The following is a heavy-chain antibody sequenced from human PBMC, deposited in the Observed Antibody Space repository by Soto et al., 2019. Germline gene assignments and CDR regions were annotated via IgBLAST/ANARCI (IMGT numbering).Heavy chain of an antibody. CDR2: TYYRSKWYN. D-gene: IGHD6-19*01. V-gene: IGHV6-1*01. CDR1: GDSVSSNSAA. CDR3: ARVVAVAGTAPGGNWFDP. Sequence: QVQLQQSGPGLVKPSQTLSLTCAISGDSVSSNSAAWNWIRQSPSRGLEWLGRTYYRSKWYNDYAVSVKSRITINPDTSKNQFSLQLNSVTPEDTAVYYCARVVAVAGTAPGGNWFDPWGQGTLVTVSS. J-gene: IGHJ5*02.